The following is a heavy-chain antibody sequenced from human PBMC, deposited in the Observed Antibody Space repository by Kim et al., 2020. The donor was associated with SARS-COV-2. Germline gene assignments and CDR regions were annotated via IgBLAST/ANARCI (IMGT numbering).Heavy chain of an antibody. D-gene: IGHD3-10*01. J-gene: IGHJ6*02. CDR3: ARDYYGSGSPAYFYGLDV. Sequence: SVKGRFTISRDNSKNTLYLQMNTLRVEDEAVYYCARDYYGSGSPAYFYGLDVWGQGTTVAVSS. V-gene: IGHV3-30*07.